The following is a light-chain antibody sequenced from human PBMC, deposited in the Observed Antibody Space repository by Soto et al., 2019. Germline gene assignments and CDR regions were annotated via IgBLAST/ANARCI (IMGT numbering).Light chain of an antibody. CDR3: SSYAGTATLV. CDR1: SSDVGAYNF. J-gene: IGLJ2*01. CDR2: EVS. V-gene: IGLV2-14*01. Sequence: QSALTQPASVSGSPGQSITISCTGSSSDVGAYNFVSWYQQCPGKAPTLIVYEVSNRPSGVSNRFSGSKSGNTASLTISGLQPEDEADYHCSSYAGTATLVFGGGTKLTVL.